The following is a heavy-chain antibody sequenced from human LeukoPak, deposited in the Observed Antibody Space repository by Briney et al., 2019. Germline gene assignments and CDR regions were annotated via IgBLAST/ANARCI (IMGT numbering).Heavy chain of an antibody. CDR1: GFTVSSNY. Sequence: GGSLRLSCAASGFTVSSNYMSWVRQAPGKGLEWVSVIYSGGSTYYADSVKGRFTISRDNSKNTLYLQMNSLRAEDTAVYYCASQNYYDSSGLLDYWGQGTLVTVSS. CDR3: ASQNYYDSSGLLDY. CDR2: IYSGGST. D-gene: IGHD3-22*01. J-gene: IGHJ4*02. V-gene: IGHV3-53*01.